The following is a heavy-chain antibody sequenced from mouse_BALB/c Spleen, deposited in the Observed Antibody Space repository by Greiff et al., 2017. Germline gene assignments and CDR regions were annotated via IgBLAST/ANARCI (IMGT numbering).Heavy chain of an antibody. D-gene: IGHD1-1*01. CDR2: ISYSGST. CDR3: GNGSRYWYFDV. J-gene: IGHJ1*01. CDR1: GDSITSGY. Sequence: EVQRVESGPSLVKPSQTLSLTCSVTGDSITSGYWNWIRKFPGNKLEYMGYISYSGSTYYNPSLKSRISITRDTSKNQSYLQLISVTTEDTATYYCGNGSRYWYFDVWGAGTTVTVAS. V-gene: IGHV3-8*02.